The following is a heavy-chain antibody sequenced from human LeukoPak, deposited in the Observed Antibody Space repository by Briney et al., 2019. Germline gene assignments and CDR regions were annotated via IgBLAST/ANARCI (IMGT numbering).Heavy chain of an antibody. CDR1: GGSISSYY. V-gene: IGHV4-59*01. Sequence: SETLSHTCTVSGGSISSYYWSWIRQPPGKGLEWIGYIYYSGSTNYNPSLKSRVTISVDTSKTQFSLKLSSVTAADTAVYYCARDRGYCSSTSCYRADAFDIWGQGTIVTVSS. J-gene: IGHJ3*02. D-gene: IGHD2-2*03. CDR3: ARDRGYCSSTSCYRADAFDI. CDR2: IYYSGST.